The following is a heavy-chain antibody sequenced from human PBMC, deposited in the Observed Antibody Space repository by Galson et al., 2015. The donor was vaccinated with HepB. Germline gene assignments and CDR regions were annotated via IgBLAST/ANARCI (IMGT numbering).Heavy chain of an antibody. CDR1: GFTFRDYY. J-gene: IGHJ4*02. CDR2: ISSNTGTHT. Sequence: SLRLSCAASGFTFRDYYMSWIRQTPGKGLEWLTYISSNTGTHTNYADSVKGRLTISRDNAENSLYLQMSSLRVEDTAVYYCARVADSHYGDHTHFDSWGQGTLVTVSS. D-gene: IGHD4-17*01. V-gene: IGHV3-11*06. CDR3: ARVADSHYGDHTHFDS.